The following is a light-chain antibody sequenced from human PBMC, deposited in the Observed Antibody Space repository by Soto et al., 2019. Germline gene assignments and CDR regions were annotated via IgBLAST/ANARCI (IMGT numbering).Light chain of an antibody. CDR3: CSYAGSYTVL. V-gene: IGLV2-14*01. CDR1: SSDVGGYNY. J-gene: IGLJ2*01. CDR2: EVS. Sequence: QSVLTQPASVSGSPGQSITISCTGTSSDVGGYNYVSWYQQHPGKAPKLMIYEVSNRPSGVSNRFSASKSGNTASLTISGLQAEDEADYYCCSYAGSYTVLFGGGTKLTVL.